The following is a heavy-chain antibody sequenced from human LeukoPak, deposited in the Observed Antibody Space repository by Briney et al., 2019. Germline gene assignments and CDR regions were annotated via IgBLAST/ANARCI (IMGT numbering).Heavy chain of an antibody. CDR1: GGSISSSNW. CDR3: ARAGYIYGADAFDV. Sequence: TSSGTLSLTCAVSGGSISSSNWWSWVRQSPGRGLEWIGEIYHSGSTNYNPSLKSRGTISVDTSKNQFSLHLKSVIAADTAVYYCARAGYIYGADAFDVWGQGTVVTVSS. J-gene: IGHJ3*01. V-gene: IGHV4-4*02. CDR2: IYHSGST. D-gene: IGHD5-18*01.